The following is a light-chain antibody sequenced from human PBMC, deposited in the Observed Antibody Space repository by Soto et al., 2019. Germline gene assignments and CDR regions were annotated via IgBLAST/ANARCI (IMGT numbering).Light chain of an antibody. CDR1: SSDVVAYDY. J-gene: IGLJ1*01. V-gene: IGLV2-14*03. CDR2: DVS. Sequence: QSALTQPASVSGSPGQSITISCTGTSSDVVAYDYVSWYQQHPGEVPKLMIFDVSDRPSGVSNRFSGSKSGNTASLTISGLQAEDEADYYCSSFTTSTSYVFGTGTKLTVL. CDR3: SSFTTSTSYV.